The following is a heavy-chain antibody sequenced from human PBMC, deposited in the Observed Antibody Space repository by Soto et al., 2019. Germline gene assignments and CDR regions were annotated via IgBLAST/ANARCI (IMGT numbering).Heavy chain of an antibody. J-gene: IGHJ4*02. D-gene: IGHD1-20*01. Sequence: EVQVSESGGGLVQPGGSLRLSCVASGFTFSTYPMTWVRQVPGKGLEWVSGISGSGGTAYYADSVKGRFTISRDNSRNMLYLQMDSLRAEDTAVYYCAKVPLTPGWYFHYWGQGTLVTVSS. CDR3: AKVPLTPGWYFHY. CDR2: ISGSGGTA. V-gene: IGHV3-23*01. CDR1: GFTFSTYP.